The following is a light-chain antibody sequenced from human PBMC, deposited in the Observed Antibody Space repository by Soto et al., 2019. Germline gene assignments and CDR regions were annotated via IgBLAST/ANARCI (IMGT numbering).Light chain of an antibody. CDR2: DAS. J-gene: IGKJ2*01. V-gene: IGKV3-20*01. CDR1: QSVSSTY. Sequence: EIVLTQSPGTLSLSPGERATLSCRASQSVSSTYLAWYQQKPGQAPRLLIYDASSRATGIPDRFSGSGSGTDFTLTISRLEPEDFAVYYCQLYGSSPPYTFCQGTKLEIK. CDR3: QLYGSSPPYT.